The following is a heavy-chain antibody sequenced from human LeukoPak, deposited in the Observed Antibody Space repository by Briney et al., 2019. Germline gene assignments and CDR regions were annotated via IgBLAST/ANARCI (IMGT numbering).Heavy chain of an antibody. D-gene: IGHD1-7*01. Sequence: GGSLRLSCAASGSTFSSYWMHWVRQAPGKGLVWVSRINSDGSSTSYADSVKGRFTISRDNSKNTLYLQMNSLRAEDTAVYYCAIVTGTLDYWGQGTLVTVSS. J-gene: IGHJ4*02. CDR3: AIVTGTLDY. V-gene: IGHV3-74*01. CDR1: GSTFSSYW. CDR2: INSDGSST.